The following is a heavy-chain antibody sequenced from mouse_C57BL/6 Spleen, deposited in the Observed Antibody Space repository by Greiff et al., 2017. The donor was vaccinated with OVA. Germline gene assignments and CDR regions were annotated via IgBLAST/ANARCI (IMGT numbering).Heavy chain of an antibody. V-gene: IGHV1-76*01. CDR1: GYTFTDYY. CDR3: ARYYDYDVYYAMDY. Sequence: QVQLQQSGAELVRPGASVKLSCKASGYTFTDYYINWVKQRPGQGLEWIARIYPGSGNTYYNEKLKGKATLTAEKSSSTAYMQLSSLTSEDSAVDCCARYYDYDVYYAMDYWGQGTSVTVSS. D-gene: IGHD2-4*01. CDR2: IYPGSGNT. J-gene: IGHJ4*01.